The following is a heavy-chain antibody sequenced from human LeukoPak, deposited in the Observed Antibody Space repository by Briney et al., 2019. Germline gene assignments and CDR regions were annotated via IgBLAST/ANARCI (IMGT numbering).Heavy chain of an antibody. CDR1: GFTFSSYG. D-gene: IGHD3-22*01. Sequence: GRSLRLSCAASGFTFSSYGMHWVRQAPGEGLEWVAIIKFDGSDQYYADAVKGRFTISRDNSKNTLYLQMDSLRAEDTAVYYCARDHHPGYHHSLGFNWLDPWGQGTLVSVSS. CDR2: IKFDGSDQ. J-gene: IGHJ5*02. V-gene: IGHV3-33*05. CDR3: ARDHHPGYHHSLGFNWLDP.